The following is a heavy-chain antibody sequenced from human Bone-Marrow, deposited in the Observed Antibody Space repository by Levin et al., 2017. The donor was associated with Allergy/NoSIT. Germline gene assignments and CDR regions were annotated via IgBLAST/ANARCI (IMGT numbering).Heavy chain of an antibody. V-gene: IGHV4-59*08. CDR2: IHYSGDT. J-gene: IGHJ3*01. Sequence: PGGSLRLSCTISGGSIDGHFWSWIRQPPGKGLEWIGYIHYSGDTSYMPSLKSRVTILMDTSRNQFSLTLNSVTATDTAMYYCARRDYSTESLGAIDFWGRGTMVTVSS. D-gene: IGHD4-11*01. CDR1: GGSIDGHF. CDR3: ARRDYSTESLGAIDF.